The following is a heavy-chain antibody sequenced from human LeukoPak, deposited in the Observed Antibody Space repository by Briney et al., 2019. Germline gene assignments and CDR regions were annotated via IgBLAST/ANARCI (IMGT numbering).Heavy chain of an antibody. CDR2: IYSRGST. CDR3: ARGDLAYCGGDCYSVWFDP. D-gene: IGHD2-21*01. J-gene: IGHJ5*02. CDR1: GGSISSYY. Sequence: SETLSLTCAVSGGSISSYYWCWIRQPPPTGLERMWFIYSRGSTNCNPSLKSRVTISVDTSKKQFSLKLSSVTAADTAVYYCARGDLAYCGGDCYSVWFDPWGQGTLVTVSS. V-gene: IGHV4-59*01.